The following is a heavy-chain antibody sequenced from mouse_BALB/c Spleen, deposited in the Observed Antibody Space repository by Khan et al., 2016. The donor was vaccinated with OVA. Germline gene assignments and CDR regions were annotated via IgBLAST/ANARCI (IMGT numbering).Heavy chain of an antibody. CDR1: GFSFSSYT. Sequence: EVELVESGGGLVKPGGSLKLSCPASGFSFSSYTMSWVRQTPEKRLEWVATISSGSTYTYSPDSVKGRFTISRDNAKTTLYLQMSSLRSEDTAIFYCTRDGNYAHWYFDVWGAGTTVTVSS. D-gene: IGHD2-1*01. J-gene: IGHJ1*01. CDR3: TRDGNYAHWYFDV. CDR2: ISSGSTYT. V-gene: IGHV5-6-4*01.